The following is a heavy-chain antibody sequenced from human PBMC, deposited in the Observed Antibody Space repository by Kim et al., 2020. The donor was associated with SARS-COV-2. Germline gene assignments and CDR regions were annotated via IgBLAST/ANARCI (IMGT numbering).Heavy chain of an antibody. CDR3: TRLLTDSGNYFRFDS. CDR2: IHHSGNT. CDR1: GGSISNISW. J-gene: IGHJ4*02. V-gene: IGHV4-4*02. Sequence: SETLSLTCAVSGGSISNISWWSWVRQPPGKGLEWIGEIHHSGNTNYNPTLKSRVTMSVDKSKNQLSLRLSSVTAADTAVYYCTRLLTDSGNYFRFDSWGQGTLVTVSS. D-gene: IGHD1-26*01.